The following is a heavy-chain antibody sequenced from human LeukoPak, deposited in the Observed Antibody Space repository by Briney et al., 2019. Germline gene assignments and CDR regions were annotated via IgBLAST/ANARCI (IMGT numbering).Heavy chain of an antibody. J-gene: IGHJ4*02. D-gene: IGHD6-6*01. CDR1: GYTFTGYY. V-gene: IGHV1-2*02. CDR3: AVFSRIAARPGDY. CDR2: INPNSGGT. Sequence: GASVKVSCKASGYTFTGYYMHWGRQAPGQGLEWMGWINPNSGGTNYAQKFQGRVTMTRDTSISTAYMELSRLRSDDTAVYYCAVFSRIAARPGDYWGQGTLVTVSS.